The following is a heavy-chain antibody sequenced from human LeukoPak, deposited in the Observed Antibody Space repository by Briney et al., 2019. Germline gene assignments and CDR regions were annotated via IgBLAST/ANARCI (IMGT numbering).Heavy chain of an antibody. J-gene: IGHJ4*02. Sequence: GGSLRLSCAASGFTFSSYAMSWVRQAPGKGLEWVSAISGSGGNTYYADSVRGRFTISRDNSKNTLYLQMNSLRAEDTAIYYCAKVSWANYFDYWGQGTLVTVSS. CDR2: ISGSGGNT. CDR3: AKVSWANYFDY. V-gene: IGHV3-23*01. CDR1: GFTFSSYA. D-gene: IGHD6-13*01.